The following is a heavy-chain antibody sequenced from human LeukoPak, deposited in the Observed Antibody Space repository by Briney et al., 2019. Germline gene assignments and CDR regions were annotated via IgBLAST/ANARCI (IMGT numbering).Heavy chain of an antibody. Sequence: ASVKVSCKASGYTFTSYYMHWVRQAPGQGLEWMGIINPSGGSTSYAQKFQGRVTMTRDMSTSTVYMELSSLRSEDMAVYYCARDYSDYVTSPDYWGQGTLVTVSS. CDR2: INPSGGST. CDR3: ARDYSDYVTSPDY. J-gene: IGHJ4*02. D-gene: IGHD4-17*01. V-gene: IGHV1-46*01. CDR1: GYTFTSYY.